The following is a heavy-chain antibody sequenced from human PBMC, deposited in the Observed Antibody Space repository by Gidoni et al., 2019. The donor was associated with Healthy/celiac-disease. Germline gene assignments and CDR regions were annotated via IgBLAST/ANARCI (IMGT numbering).Heavy chain of an antibody. D-gene: IGHD4-17*01. J-gene: IGHJ4*02. Sequence: QVQLVQSGAEVKKPGASVKVSCKVSGHTLTELSMPWVRQAPGKGLEWMGGFDPEDGETIYAQKFQGRVTMTEDTSTDTAYMELSSLRSEDTAVYYCATVGFYGDYAMNWGQGTLVTVSS. CDR2: FDPEDGET. CDR1: GHTLTELS. V-gene: IGHV1-24*01. CDR3: ATVGFYGDYAMN.